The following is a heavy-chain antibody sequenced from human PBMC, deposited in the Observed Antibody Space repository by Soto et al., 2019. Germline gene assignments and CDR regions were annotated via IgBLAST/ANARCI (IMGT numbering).Heavy chain of an antibody. CDR2: INHSGST. CDR3: ARGRRVAIAARPGAFDI. D-gene: IGHD6-6*01. Sequence: LSLTCAVSGGSFSGYYWSWIRQPPGKGLEWIGEINHSGSTNYNPSLKSRVTISVDTSKNQFSLKLSSVTAADTAVYYCARGRRVAIAARPGAFDIWGQGTMVTVSS. V-gene: IGHV4-34*01. CDR1: GGSFSGYY. J-gene: IGHJ3*02.